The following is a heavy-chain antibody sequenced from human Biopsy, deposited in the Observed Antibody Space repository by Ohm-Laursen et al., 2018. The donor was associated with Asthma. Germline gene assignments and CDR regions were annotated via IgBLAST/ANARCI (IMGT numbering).Heavy chain of an antibody. Sequence: SLRLSCTASGFVFRSHAMHGVRQAPGKGLEWVAVVSYDGGVAHYADSMKGRFTISRDNAKSTLYLQMNRLRTDDTAVYYCAKRRGYSDLTDFDHWGQGTLVTVSS. CDR1: GFVFRSHA. CDR2: VSYDGGVA. CDR3: AKRRGYSDLTDFDH. J-gene: IGHJ4*02. D-gene: IGHD3-3*01. V-gene: IGHV3-30*18.